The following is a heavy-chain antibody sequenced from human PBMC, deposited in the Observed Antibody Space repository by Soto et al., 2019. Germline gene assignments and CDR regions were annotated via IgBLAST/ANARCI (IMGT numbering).Heavy chain of an antibody. V-gene: IGHV1-24*01. Sequence: EASVKVSCKVSGYSVTELSMHWVRLAPGKGLEWMGIFDPEDGEATYAEKFQGRVTMTEDTLTDTGYLELSSLRSDDTAVYFCATAWDVKFFDYWGQGTLVTVSS. CDR1: GYSVTELS. CDR2: FDPEDGEA. D-gene: IGHD1-26*01. J-gene: IGHJ4*02. CDR3: ATAWDVKFFDY.